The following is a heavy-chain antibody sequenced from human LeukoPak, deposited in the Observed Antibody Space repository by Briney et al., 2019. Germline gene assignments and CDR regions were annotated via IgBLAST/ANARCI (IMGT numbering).Heavy chain of an antibody. CDR3: AKDGRILNWFDP. V-gene: IGHV3-30*02. CDR2: TRFDGSKK. Sequence: GGSLRLSCAAPGFTFSSFGMHWLRQAPGKGLEWVALTRFDGSKKYYADSVKGRFTISRDNSKNTLYLQMNSLRPDDTAVYFCAKDGRILNWFDPWGQGTLVTVSS. J-gene: IGHJ5*02. CDR1: GFTFSSFG. D-gene: IGHD2-21*01.